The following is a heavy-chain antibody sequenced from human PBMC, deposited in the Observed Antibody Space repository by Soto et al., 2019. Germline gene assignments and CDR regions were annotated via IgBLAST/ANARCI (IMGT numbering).Heavy chain of an antibody. J-gene: IGHJ4*01. D-gene: IGHD3-22*01. Sequence: EVQLVESGGGLVKPGGSLRLSCAGSGFAFNNAWINWVRQAPGKGLECVGRIKSKALGGTTDFAAPVRGRFAIPRDDSRNMAYMQMNSLNTEDTAVYYCTTDSYSTMIEVRFDYWGHGTLVTVSS. CDR1: GFAFNNAW. V-gene: IGHV3-15*07. CDR3: TTDSYSTMIEVRFDY. CDR2: IKSKALGGTT.